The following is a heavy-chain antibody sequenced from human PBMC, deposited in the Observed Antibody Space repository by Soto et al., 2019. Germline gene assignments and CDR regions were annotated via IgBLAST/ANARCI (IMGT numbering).Heavy chain of an antibody. CDR1: GGSISSGGYS. V-gene: IGHV4-30-2*01. CDR2: IYHSGST. Sequence: SETLSLTCAVSGGSISSGGYSWSWIRQPPGKGLEWIGYIYHSGSTYYNPSLKSRVTISVDRSKNQFSLKLSSVTAADTAVYYCARQRVIPATPTNWFDPWGQGTLVTVSS. D-gene: IGHD2-15*01. J-gene: IGHJ5*02. CDR3: ARQRVIPATPTNWFDP.